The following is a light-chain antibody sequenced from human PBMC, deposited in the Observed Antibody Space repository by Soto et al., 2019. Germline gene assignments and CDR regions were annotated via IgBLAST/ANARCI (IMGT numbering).Light chain of an antibody. Sequence: EIVLTQSPATLSLSPGERATLSCRASQRVSSYLAWYQQKPGQAPRLLIYDASNRATGIPARFSGSGSGTDVTLTISSLEPEDVAVYYCQQRSNWPPVTFGGGTKVEIK. CDR2: DAS. J-gene: IGKJ4*01. CDR1: QRVSSY. CDR3: QQRSNWPPVT. V-gene: IGKV3-11*01.